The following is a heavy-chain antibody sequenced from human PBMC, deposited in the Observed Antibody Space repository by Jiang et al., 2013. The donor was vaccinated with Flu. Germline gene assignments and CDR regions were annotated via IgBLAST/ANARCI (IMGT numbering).Heavy chain of an antibody. V-gene: IGHV5-51*01. CDR1: GYSFTSYW. D-gene: IGHD3-3*01. Sequence: AEVKKPGESLKISCKGSGYSFTSYWIGWVRQMPGKGLEWMGIIYPGDSDTRYSPSFQGQVTISADKSISTAYLQWSSLKASDTAMYYCATAGTIFGVSGAFDIWGQGTMVTVSS. J-gene: IGHJ3*02. CDR2: IYPGDSDT. CDR3: ATAGTIFGVSGAFDI.